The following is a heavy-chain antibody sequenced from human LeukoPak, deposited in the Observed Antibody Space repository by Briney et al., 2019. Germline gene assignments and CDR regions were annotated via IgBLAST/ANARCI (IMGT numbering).Heavy chain of an antibody. CDR1: GFTFSSYS. Sequence: PGGSLRLSCAASGFTFSSYSMNWVRQAPGKGLEWASSISSSSSYIYYADSVKGRFTISRDNAKNSLYLQMNSLRAEDTAVYYCASNFNYYDSSGYYSPFDYWGQGTLVTVSS. J-gene: IGHJ4*02. V-gene: IGHV3-21*01. CDR2: ISSSSSYI. CDR3: ASNFNYYDSSGYYSPFDY. D-gene: IGHD3-22*01.